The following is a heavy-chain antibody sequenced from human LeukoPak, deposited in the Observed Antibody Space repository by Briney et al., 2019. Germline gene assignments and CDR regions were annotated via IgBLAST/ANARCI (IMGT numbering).Heavy chain of an antibody. V-gene: IGHV1-24*01. CDR2: FDPEDGET. D-gene: IGHD2-15*01. J-gene: IGHJ4*02. CDR1: GYTLTELS. CDR3: ATGAVVHCSGGSCYSSAVTALHY. Sequence: GASVKVSCEVSGYTLTELSMHWVRQAPGKGLEWMGGFDPEDGETIYAQKFQGRVTMTEDTSTDTAYMELSSLRSEDTAVYYCATGAVVHCSGGSCYSSAVTALHYWGQGTLVTVSS.